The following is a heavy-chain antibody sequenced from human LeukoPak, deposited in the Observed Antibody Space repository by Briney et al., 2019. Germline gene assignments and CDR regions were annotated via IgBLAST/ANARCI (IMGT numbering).Heavy chain of an antibody. V-gene: IGHV4-39*01. D-gene: IGHD3-22*01. CDR3: ARTLPLYYYDSSGYYNREGFDY. J-gene: IGHJ4*02. CDR1: GGSISSSSYY. Sequence: PSETPSLTCTVSGGSISSSSYYWGWIRQPPGKGLEWIGSIYYSGSTYYNPSLKSRVTISVDTSKNQFSLKLSSVTAADTAVYYCARTLPLYYYDSSGYYNREGFDYWGQGTLVTVSS. CDR2: IYYSGST.